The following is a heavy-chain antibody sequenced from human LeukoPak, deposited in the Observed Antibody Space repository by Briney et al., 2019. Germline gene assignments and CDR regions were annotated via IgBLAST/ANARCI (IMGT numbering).Heavy chain of an antibody. CDR1: GYTFSGYY. CDR3: ARSGITTIPNFDY. CDR2: MNPNSGAT. J-gene: IGHJ4*02. D-gene: IGHD5-12*01. V-gene: IGHV1-2*02. Sequence: ASVKVSCKASGYTFSGYYIHWVRQAPGHGLDWMGWMNPNSGATNNAQKFQGRVTLSRDTSISTAYMELSKLRSDDTAVYYCARSGITTIPNFDYWGQGTLVTVSS.